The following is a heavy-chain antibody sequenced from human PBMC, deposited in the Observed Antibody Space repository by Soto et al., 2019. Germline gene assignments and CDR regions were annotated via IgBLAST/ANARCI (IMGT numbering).Heavy chain of an antibody. D-gene: IGHD3-10*01. CDR1: GFTLSTYG. CDR3: ARHVGSSGSSRWFDT. J-gene: IGHJ5*02. V-gene: IGHV3-33*01. Sequence: QVQLVESGGGVVQPGRSLTLSCVASGFTLSTYGMHWVRQAPGKGLEWVAVIWYDGTATYSADSVKGRFSISRDNAKNELLLQLSSLIAEDTAVYYWARHVGSSGSSRWFDTWGQGTLVTVSS. CDR2: IWYDGTAT.